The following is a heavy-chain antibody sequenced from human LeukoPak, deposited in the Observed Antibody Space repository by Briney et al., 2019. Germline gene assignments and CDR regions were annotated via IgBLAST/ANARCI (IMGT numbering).Heavy chain of an antibody. CDR1: GYTFTGYY. V-gene: IGHV1-2*06. D-gene: IGHD6-13*01. Sequence: GASVKVSCKASGYTFTGYYMHWVRQAPGQGLEWMGRINPNSGGTNYAQKFQGRVTMTRDTSISTAYMELSRLRSDDTAVYYCAGRFIAATGKYYFDYWGQGTLVTVSS. J-gene: IGHJ4*02. CDR3: AGRFIAATGKYYFDY. CDR2: INPNSGGT.